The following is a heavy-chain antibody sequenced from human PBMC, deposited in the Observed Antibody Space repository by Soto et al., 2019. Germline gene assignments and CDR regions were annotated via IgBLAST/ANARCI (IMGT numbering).Heavy chain of an antibody. CDR1: GFTFSSYA. CDR3: AQDSSYSSSWIQWLDP. CDR2: ISGSGGST. J-gene: IGHJ5*02. V-gene: IGHV3-23*01. D-gene: IGHD6-13*01. Sequence: GGSLRLSCAASGFTFSSYAMSWVRQAPGKGLEWVSAISGSGGSTYYADSVKGRFTISRGNSKNTLYLQMNSLRAEDTAVYYCAQDSSYSSSWIQWLDPWGQGTMVTVS.